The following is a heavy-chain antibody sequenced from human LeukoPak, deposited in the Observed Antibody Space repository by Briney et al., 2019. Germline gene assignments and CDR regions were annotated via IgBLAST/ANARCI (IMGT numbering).Heavy chain of an antibody. CDR3: ARKTTLGYFDY. Sequence: PSETLSLTCTVSGGSIRSYYWSWIRQPPGKGLEWIGYIYYSGSTNYSPSLKSRVTISVDTSKNQFSLKLSSVTAADTAVYYCARKTTLGYFDYWGQGTLVTVSS. V-gene: IGHV4-59*01. D-gene: IGHD4-11*01. CDR2: IYYSGST. J-gene: IGHJ4*02. CDR1: GGSIRSYY.